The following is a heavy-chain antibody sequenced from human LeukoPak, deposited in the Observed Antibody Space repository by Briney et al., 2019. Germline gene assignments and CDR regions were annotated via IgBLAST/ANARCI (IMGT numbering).Heavy chain of an antibody. CDR1: GFTFSNYC. V-gene: IGHV3-74*01. Sequence: GGSLRLSCAASGFTFSNYCIHWIRQAPGKGLVWVSRINPAGNYKNYADSVKGRFTISRDNAKNTVYLQMNSLRAEDTALFYCVRDWDHFDFDSWGQGTLVTVSS. CDR3: VRDWDHFDFDS. CDR2: INPAGNYK. D-gene: IGHD1-26*01. J-gene: IGHJ5*01.